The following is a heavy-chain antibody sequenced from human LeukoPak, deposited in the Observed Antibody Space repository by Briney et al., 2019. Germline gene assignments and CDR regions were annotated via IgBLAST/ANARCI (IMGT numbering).Heavy chain of an antibody. J-gene: IGHJ4*02. D-gene: IGHD6-19*01. V-gene: IGHV1-46*01. CDR2: INPSGGST. Sequence: GASVKVSCKASGYTFTSYYMHWGRQAPGQGLEWMGIINPSGGSTSYAQKFQGRVTMTEDTSTDTAYMELSSLRSEDTAVYYCATEAVGSGYDYWGQGTLVTVSS. CDR3: ATEAVGSGYDY. CDR1: GYTFTSYY.